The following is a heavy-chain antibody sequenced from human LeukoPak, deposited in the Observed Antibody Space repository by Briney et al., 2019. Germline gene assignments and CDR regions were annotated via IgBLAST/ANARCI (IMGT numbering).Heavy chain of an antibody. J-gene: IGHJ4*02. V-gene: IGHV4-59*08. D-gene: IGHD7-27*01. CDR2: IYYSGST. CDR1: GGSISSYY. Sequence: PSETLSLTCTVSGGSISSYYWSWIRQPPGKGLEWIGYIYYSGSTIYNPSLKSRVTISVDTSKNQFSLKLSSVTAADTAVYYCARLGKLGKAYYFDYWGQGTLVTVSS. CDR3: ARLGKLGKAYYFDY.